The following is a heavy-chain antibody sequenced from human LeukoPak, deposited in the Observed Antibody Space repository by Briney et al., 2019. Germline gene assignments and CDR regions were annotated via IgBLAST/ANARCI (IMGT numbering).Heavy chain of an antibody. CDR2: IIVGSGKT. CDR1: GYTFTTYA. Sequence: EASVKVSCKSSGYTFTTYAMHWVRQAPGQRPEWMGWIIVGSGKTKYSQKFQGRVTITADESTSTAYMELSSLRSEDTAVYYCARVGQQLVLWYYFDYWGQGTLVTVSS. CDR3: ARVGQQLVLWYYFDY. V-gene: IGHV1-3*01. J-gene: IGHJ4*02. D-gene: IGHD6-13*01.